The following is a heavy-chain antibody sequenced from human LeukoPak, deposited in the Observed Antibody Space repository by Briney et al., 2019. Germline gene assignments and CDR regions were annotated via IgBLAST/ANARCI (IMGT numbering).Heavy chain of an antibody. Sequence: GGSLRLSCAASGLTFSSYDMHWVRQATGKGLEWVSAIGTAGDTYYPGSVKGRFTISRENAKNSLYLQMNSLRAGDTAVYYCARVRGESDAFDIWGQGTMVTVSS. CDR3: ARVRGESDAFDI. D-gene: IGHD3-16*01. J-gene: IGHJ3*02. V-gene: IGHV3-13*01. CDR2: IGTAGDT. CDR1: GLTFSSYD.